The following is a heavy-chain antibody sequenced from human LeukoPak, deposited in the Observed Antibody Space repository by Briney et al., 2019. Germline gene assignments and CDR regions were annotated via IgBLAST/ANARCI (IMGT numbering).Heavy chain of an antibody. V-gene: IGHV4-61*02. J-gene: IGHJ4*02. Sequence: PSETLSLTCTLSRDSISSVSYYWSWIREPAGKGLEWIGRIYTDGSTEYNPSLKSRVTVSVDTSKNQFSLKLSSVTAADTAVYYCARDTSNSWRGWDYWGQGTLVTVSS. CDR1: RDSISSVSYY. D-gene: IGHD6-13*01. CDR3: ARDTSNSWRGWDY. CDR2: IYTDGST.